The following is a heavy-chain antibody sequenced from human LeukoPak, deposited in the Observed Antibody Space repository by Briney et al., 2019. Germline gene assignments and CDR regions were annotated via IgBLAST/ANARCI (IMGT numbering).Heavy chain of an antibody. Sequence: ASVKVSCKASGYTFTSYDINWVRKATGQGLEWMGWMNPNSGNTGYAQKFQGRVTMTRNTSISTAYMELSSLRSEDTAVYYCAILYYYDSSGYYGTPGGFDPWGQGTLVTVSS. CDR3: AILYYYDSSGYYGTPGGFDP. CDR2: MNPNSGNT. D-gene: IGHD3-22*01. J-gene: IGHJ5*02. CDR1: GYTFTSYD. V-gene: IGHV1-8*01.